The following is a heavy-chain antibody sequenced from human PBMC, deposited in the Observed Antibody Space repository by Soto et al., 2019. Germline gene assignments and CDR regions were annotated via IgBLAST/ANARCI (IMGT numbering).Heavy chain of an antibody. CDR2: ISAYSGST. D-gene: IGHD6-13*01. Sequence: QVQLVQSGAEVKKPGASVKVSCKASGYTFTTYGISWVRQAPGQGLEWMGWISAYSGSTKFAQKLQGRVTMTTDTSTTTACMELRSLTSDDTAVYYCARDFTKSSSWPYYVDYWGQGTLVTVSS. J-gene: IGHJ4*02. CDR3: ARDFTKSSSWPYYVDY. CDR1: GYTFTTYG. V-gene: IGHV1-18*01.